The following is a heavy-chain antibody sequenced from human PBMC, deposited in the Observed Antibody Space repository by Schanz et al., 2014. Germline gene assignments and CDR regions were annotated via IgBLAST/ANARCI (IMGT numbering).Heavy chain of an antibody. CDR3: ATIGVNDYWRFGLDL. J-gene: IGHJ6*02. CDR1: GGTFTSYA. CDR2: IIPIVDIT. Sequence: QVPLVQSGAEVRKPGSSVRVFCTASGGTFTSYAFSWVRQAPGQGLEWMGRIIPIVDITNYAQKFLGRVTITADKSTSTAYMELKSLRSADTAVYYCATIGVNDYWRFGLDLWGQGTTVTVSS. D-gene: IGHD3-16*01. V-gene: IGHV1-69*04.